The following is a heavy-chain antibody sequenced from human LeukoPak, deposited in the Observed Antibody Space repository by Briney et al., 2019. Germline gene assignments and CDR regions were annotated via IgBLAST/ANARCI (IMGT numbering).Heavy chain of an antibody. J-gene: IGHJ6*02. CDR1: GGTFSSYA. Sequence: SVKVSCKASGGTFSSYAISWVRQAPGQGLEWMGGIIPIFGTANYAQKFQGRVTITADESTSTAYMELSSLRSEDTAVYYCAGDQLSYYGGNGYYYYGMDVWGQGTTVTVSS. D-gene: IGHD4-23*01. CDR2: IIPIFGTA. V-gene: IGHV1-69*01. CDR3: AGDQLSYYGGNGYYYYGMDV.